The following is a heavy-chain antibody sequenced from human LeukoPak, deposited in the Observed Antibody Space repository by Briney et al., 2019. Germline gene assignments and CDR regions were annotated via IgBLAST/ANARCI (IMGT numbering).Heavy chain of an antibody. CDR3: ARKPVGATWWFDP. Sequence: SVKVSCKASGGTFSSYAISWVRQAPGQGLEWMGGIIPIFGTANYAQKFQGRVTITADESTSTAYMELSSLRSEDTAVYYCARKPVGATWWFDPWGQGTLVTVSS. J-gene: IGHJ5*02. CDR1: GGTFSSYA. V-gene: IGHV1-69*13. D-gene: IGHD1-26*01. CDR2: IIPIFGTA.